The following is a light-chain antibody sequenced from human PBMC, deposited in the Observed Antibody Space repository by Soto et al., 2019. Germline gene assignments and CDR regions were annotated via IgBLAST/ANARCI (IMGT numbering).Light chain of an antibody. CDR3: QQRSNWPPIFT. J-gene: IGKJ3*01. CDR2: DAS. V-gene: IGKV3-11*01. CDR1: QSVSSY. Sequence: EIVLTQSPATLSLSPGERATLSCRASQSVSSYLACYQQKPGQAPRLLIYDASHRATRIPARFSGSGSGTAFPLTISSLEPEDFAVYSCQQRSNWPPIFTFGPGTKVDIK.